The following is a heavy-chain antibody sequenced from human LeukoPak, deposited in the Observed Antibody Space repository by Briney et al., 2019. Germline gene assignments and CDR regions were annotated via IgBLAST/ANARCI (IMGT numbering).Heavy chain of an antibody. D-gene: IGHD3-10*01. Sequence: SETLSLTCTVSGGSISSSRYYWGWIRQPPGKGLEWIGGIYDSGSTYYNTSLKSRVTISVATSKNQFSLKLSSVTAADPAVYYCARGTITMVRGVIIKYYYYYMDVWGKGTTVTVSS. CDR2: IYDSGST. CDR1: GGSISSSRYY. CDR3: ARGTITMVRGVIIKYYYYYMDV. J-gene: IGHJ6*03. V-gene: IGHV4-39*07.